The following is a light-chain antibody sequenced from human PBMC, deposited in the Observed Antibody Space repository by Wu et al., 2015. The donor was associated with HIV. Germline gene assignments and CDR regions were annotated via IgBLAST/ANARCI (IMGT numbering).Light chain of an antibody. CDR3: QQYGSSPYT. CDR2: GAS. CDR1: QSVDRY. V-gene: IGKV3-20*01. J-gene: IGKJ2*01. Sequence: EIVLTQSPATLSLSPGERATVSCRASQSVDRYLAWYQLKPGQAPRLLIYGASSRATGIPDRFSGSGSGTDFTLTIRRPEPEDIAVYYCQQYGSSPYTFGQGTKLEI.